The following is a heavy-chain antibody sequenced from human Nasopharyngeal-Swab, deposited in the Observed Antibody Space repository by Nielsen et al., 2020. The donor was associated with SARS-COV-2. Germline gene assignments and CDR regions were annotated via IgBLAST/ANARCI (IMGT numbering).Heavy chain of an antibody. CDR3: TTDFPSQYFYYYMDV. CDR1: GFTFSNAW. CDR2: IKSKTDGGTT. J-gene: IGHJ6*03. V-gene: IGHV3-15*07. Sequence: GESLKISCAASGFTFSNAWMNWVRQAPGKGLDWVGRIKSKTDGGTTDYAAPVKGRFTVSRDDSKNTLYLQMNSLKTEDTAVYYCTTDFPSQYFYYYMDVWGKGTTVTVSS.